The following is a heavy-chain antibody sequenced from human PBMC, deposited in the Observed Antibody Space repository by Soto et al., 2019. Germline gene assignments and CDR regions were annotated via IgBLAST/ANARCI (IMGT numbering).Heavy chain of an antibody. J-gene: IGHJ6*02. CDR3: PRKIQPEPRYYCMDV. CDR2: INHSGST. CDR1: GGSFSGYY. Sequence: SETLSLTCAVYGGSFSGYYWSWIRQPPGKGLEWIGEINHSGSTNYNPSLKIRVTISVPTPKNHFSLKLRSVTAADTAPYSSPRKIQPEPRYYCMDVWGQGTTVTVSS. V-gene: IGHV4-34*01. D-gene: IGHD5-18*01.